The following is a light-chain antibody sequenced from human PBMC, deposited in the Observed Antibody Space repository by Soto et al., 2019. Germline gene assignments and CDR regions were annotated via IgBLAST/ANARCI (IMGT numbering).Light chain of an antibody. J-gene: IGKJ1*01. Sequence: EVVLTQSPGTLSLSPGERATLSCGASQSVNSNYLAWYQQKPGQTPKLLIFGTSNRATGIPDRFSGSGSGTAFTLTSNRLEPEDCAVYYCQQYVSSPGTFGQGTKVEIK. CDR1: QSVNSNY. CDR2: GTS. CDR3: QQYVSSPGT. V-gene: IGKV3-20*01.